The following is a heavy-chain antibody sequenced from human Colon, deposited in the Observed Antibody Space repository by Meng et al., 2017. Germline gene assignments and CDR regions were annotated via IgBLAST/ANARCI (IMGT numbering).Heavy chain of an antibody. J-gene: IGHJ4*02. CDR2: IIPILGIA. D-gene: IGHD2-15*01. Sequence: QVQLVQSGAEVKTPGSSVRFACKASGGTFSSYAISWVRQAPGQGLEWMGGIIPILGIANYAQKFQGRVTITADKSTSTAYMELSSLRSEDTAVYYCARENVVVVAALDYWGQGTLVTVSS. CDR1: GGTFSSYA. V-gene: IGHV1-69*10. CDR3: ARENVVVVAALDY.